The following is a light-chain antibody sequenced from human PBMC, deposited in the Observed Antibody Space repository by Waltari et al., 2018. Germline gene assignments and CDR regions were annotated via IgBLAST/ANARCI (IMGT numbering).Light chain of an antibody. Sequence: EVVLTQSPATLSLSPGERATLSCRASQSVYNFLAWYQQKPGQAPRLLIYEASQSATGIPARFSGSGSGTDFTLTISNLEPEDVAVYYCQQRANWPPLTFGGGTTVELK. CDR3: QQRANWPPLT. J-gene: IGKJ4*01. V-gene: IGKV3-11*01. CDR1: QSVYNF. CDR2: EAS.